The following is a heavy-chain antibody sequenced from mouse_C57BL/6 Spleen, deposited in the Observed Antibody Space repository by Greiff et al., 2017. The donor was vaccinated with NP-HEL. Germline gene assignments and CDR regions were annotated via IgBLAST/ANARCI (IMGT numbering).Heavy chain of an antibody. J-gene: IGHJ1*03. CDR2: IWSGGST. Sequence: QVQLQQSGPGLVQPSQSLSITCTVSGFSLTSYGVHWVRQSPGKGLEWLGVIWSGGSTDYNAAFISRLSISKDNSKSQVFFKMNSQQADDTAIYYCARNQVVASSWYFDVWGTGTTVTVSS. V-gene: IGHV2-2*01. D-gene: IGHD1-1*01. CDR3: ARNQVVASSWYFDV. CDR1: GFSLTSYG.